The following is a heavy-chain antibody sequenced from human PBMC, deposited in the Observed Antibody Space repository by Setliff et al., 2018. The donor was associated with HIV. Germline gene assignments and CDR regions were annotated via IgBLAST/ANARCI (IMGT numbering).Heavy chain of an antibody. CDR1: GGSISSSSYY. V-gene: IGHV4-39*01. Sequence: SETLSLTCTVSGGSISSSSYYWGWIRQPPGKGLEWIGSIYYSGSTYYNPSLKSRVTISVDTSKNQFSLKLSSVTAADTAVYYCASEGSSTSCLRLYYYYYYMDVWGKGTTVTVS. J-gene: IGHJ6*03. CDR3: ASEGSSTSCLRLYYYYYYMDV. D-gene: IGHD2-2*01. CDR2: IYYSGST.